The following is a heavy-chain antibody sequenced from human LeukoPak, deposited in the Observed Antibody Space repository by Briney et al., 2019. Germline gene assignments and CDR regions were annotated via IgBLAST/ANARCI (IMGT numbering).Heavy chain of an antibody. Sequence: GGSLRLSCAASGFTFSSYSMNWVRQAPGKGLEWVSYISTSSSTMKYADSVKGRFTISRDNAKNSLYLQMNSLRAEDTAVYYCARDLLAATDKWGQGTLVTVSS. J-gene: IGHJ4*02. D-gene: IGHD6-13*01. V-gene: IGHV3-48*01. CDR1: GFTFSSYS. CDR3: ARDLLAATDK. CDR2: ISTSSSTM.